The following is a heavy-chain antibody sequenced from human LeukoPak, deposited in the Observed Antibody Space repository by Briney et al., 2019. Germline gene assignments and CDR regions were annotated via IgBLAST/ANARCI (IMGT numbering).Heavy chain of an antibody. CDR1: GFTFSNYA. CDR2: ISGGGITT. J-gene: IGHJ4*02. D-gene: IGHD6-19*01. V-gene: IGHV3-23*01. CDR3: PRQSYASGWNPFGH. Sequence: PGGSLRLSCAGSGFTFSNYAMSWVRQAPGKGLEWVSSISGGGITTYYADSAKGRFTISRDNSKNTMFLQMNSLRVDDTAVYYCPRQSYASGWNPFGHWGQGILVTVSS.